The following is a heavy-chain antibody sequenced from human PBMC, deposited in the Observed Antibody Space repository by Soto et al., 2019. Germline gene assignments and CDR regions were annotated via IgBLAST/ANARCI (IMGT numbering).Heavy chain of an antibody. Sequence: QLQLQESGSGLVKPSQTLVLTCTVSGDSISRDGYSWSWIRQPPGKGLEWLGFIYHSGATYYNPSLKSRATTSVDTSKNQFSLRLASVTAADTAVYYCAREMSYYFDSWGQGTLVTVSS. CDR3: AREMSYYFDS. CDR2: IYHSGAT. J-gene: IGHJ4*02. CDR1: GDSISRDGYS. V-gene: IGHV4-30-2*01.